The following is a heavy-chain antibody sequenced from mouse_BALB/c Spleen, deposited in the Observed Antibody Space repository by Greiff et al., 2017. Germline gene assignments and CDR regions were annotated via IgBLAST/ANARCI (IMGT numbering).Heavy chain of an antibody. CDR3: ARATMITGLAY. J-gene: IGHJ3*01. CDR2: ISYDGSN. Sequence: EVKLMESGPGLVKPSQSLSLTCSVTGYSITSGYYWNWLRQFPGNKLEWMGSISYDGSNNYNPSLKNRISITRDTSKNQFFLKLNSVTTEDTATYYCARATMITGLAYWGQGTLVTVSA. CDR1: GYSITSGYY. V-gene: IGHV3-6*02. D-gene: IGHD2-4*01.